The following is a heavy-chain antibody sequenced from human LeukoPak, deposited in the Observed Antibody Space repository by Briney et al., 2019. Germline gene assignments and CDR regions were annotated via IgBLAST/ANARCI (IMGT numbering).Heavy chain of an antibody. Sequence: PGRSLRLSCAASGFTFSSYAMHWVRQAPGKGQEWVAVISYDGSNKYYADSVKGRFTISRDNSKNTLYLQMNSLRAEDTAVYYCARDFTYYDFWSGPAASPIHPYWGQGTLVTVSS. CDR2: ISYDGSNK. CDR3: ARDFTYYDFWSGPAASPIHPY. V-gene: IGHV3-30*04. D-gene: IGHD3-3*01. J-gene: IGHJ4*02. CDR1: GFTFSSYA.